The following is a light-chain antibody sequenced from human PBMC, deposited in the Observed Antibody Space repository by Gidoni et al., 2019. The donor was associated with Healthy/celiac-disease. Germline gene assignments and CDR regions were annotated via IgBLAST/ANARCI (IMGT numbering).Light chain of an antibody. Sequence: QSSLTQPASVSGSPGQSITISCTGTSSDVGGYNYVPWYQQHPGKAPKLMTYDVSNRPSGVTNRFSGSKSGNTASLTISGLQAEDEADYYCSSYTSSNTPVVFGGGTKLTVL. CDR2: DVS. CDR3: SSYTSSNTPVV. J-gene: IGLJ2*01. CDR1: SSDVGGYNY. V-gene: IGLV2-14*01.